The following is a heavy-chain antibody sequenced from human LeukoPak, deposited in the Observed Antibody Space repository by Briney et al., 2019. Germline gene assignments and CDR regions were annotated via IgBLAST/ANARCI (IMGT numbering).Heavy chain of an antibody. V-gene: IGHV5-10-1*01. CDR2: IDPSDSYT. CDR3: ARRARYCSSTSCYVVYYYFDY. J-gene: IGHJ4*02. CDR1: GYSFTSYW. D-gene: IGHD2-2*01. Sequence: GESLKISCKGSGYSFTSYWISWVRQMPGKGLEWMGRIDPSDSYTNYSPSFQGHVTISVDKSISTAYLQWSSLKASDTAMYYCARRARYCSSTSCYVVYYYFDYWGQGTLVTVSS.